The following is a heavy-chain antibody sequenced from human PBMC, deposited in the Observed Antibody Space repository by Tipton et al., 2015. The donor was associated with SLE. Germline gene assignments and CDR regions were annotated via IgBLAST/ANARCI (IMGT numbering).Heavy chain of an antibody. CDR2: MNPNSGNT. Sequence: QLVQSGAEVKKPGASVKVSCKASGYTFTSYDINWVRQATGQGLEWMGWMNPNSGNTGYAQKFQGRVTMTRNTSVSTAYMELSSLRSEDTAVYYCAREPPCCSSWEGYFQHWGQGTLVTVSS. D-gene: IGHD6-13*01. CDR3: AREPPCCSSWEGYFQH. V-gene: IGHV1-8*02. CDR1: GYTFTSYD. J-gene: IGHJ1*01.